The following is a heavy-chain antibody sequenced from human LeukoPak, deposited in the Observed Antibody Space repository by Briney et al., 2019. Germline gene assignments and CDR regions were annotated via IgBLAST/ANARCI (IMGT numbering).Heavy chain of an antibody. V-gene: IGHV4-30-2*05. D-gene: IGHD5-12*01. CDR3: ARGEWLRLRDWFDP. CDR2: IYHSGST. J-gene: IGHJ5*02. Sequence: SETLSLTCTVSGGSISSGGYYWSWIRQPPGKGLEWIGYIYHSGSTYYNPSLKSRVTISVDTSKNQFSLKLSSVTAADTAVYYCARGEWLRLRDWFDPWGQGTLVTVSS. CDR1: GGSISSGGYY.